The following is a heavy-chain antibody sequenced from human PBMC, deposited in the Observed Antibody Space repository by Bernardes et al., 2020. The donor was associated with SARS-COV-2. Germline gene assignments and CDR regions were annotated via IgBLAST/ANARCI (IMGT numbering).Heavy chain of an antibody. V-gene: IGHV3-23*01. CDR3: AKDSRVIANSQFYYYYYMDV. Sequence: SLRLSCAASGFTFSSYAMSWVRQAPGKGLEWVSAISGSGGSTYYADSVKGRFTISRDNSKNTLYLQMNSLRAEDTAVYYCAKDSRVIANSQFYYYYYMDVWGKGTTVTVSS. CDR1: GFTFSSYA. J-gene: IGHJ6*03. CDR2: ISGSGGST. D-gene: IGHD2-21*01.